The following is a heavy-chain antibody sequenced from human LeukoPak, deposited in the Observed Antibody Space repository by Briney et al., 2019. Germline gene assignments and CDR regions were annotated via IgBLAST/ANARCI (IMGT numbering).Heavy chain of an antibody. J-gene: IGHJ4*02. CDR1: GYTFTSYG. D-gene: IGHD2-2*01. CDR2: ISAYNGNT. CDR3: ARGGYCSSTSCPFDF. Sequence: GASVKVSCKASGYTFTSYGISWVRQAPGQGLEWMGWISAYNGNTNYAQKFQGRVTITADKSTTTASMELSSLRSEDTAVYYCARGGYCSSTSCPFDFWGQGTLVTVSS. V-gene: IGHV1-18*01.